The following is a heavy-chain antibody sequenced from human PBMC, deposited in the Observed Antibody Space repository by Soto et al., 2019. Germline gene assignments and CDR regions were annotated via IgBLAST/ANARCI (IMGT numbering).Heavy chain of an antibody. CDR3: ARYLFGCGSCYHFDY. V-gene: IGHV4-34*01. Sequence: SETLSLTCAVYGGSVNGYYWNWIRQPPGKGLEWIGSIYYSGSTYYNPSLKSRVTISVDTSKNQFSLKLSSVTAADTAVYYCARYLFGCGSCYHFDYWGQGHLVTVPS. J-gene: IGHJ4*02. CDR1: GGSVNGYY. CDR2: IYYSGST. D-gene: IGHD2-15*01.